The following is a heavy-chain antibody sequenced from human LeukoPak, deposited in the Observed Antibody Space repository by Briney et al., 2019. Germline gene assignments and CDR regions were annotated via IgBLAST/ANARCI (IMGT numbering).Heavy chain of an antibody. Sequence: SETLSLTCTVSGYSISSYYWSWIRQPPGKGLAWIGYSYTSGGTNYIPSLKGRVTISIDTSKNQFSLKLSSVTAADSAVYYCARLTRLSTSPDRYYLDYWGQGTLVTVSS. CDR3: ARLTRLSTSPDRYYLDY. CDR2: SYTSGGT. D-gene: IGHD6-6*01. J-gene: IGHJ4*02. CDR1: GYSISSYY. V-gene: IGHV4-4*09.